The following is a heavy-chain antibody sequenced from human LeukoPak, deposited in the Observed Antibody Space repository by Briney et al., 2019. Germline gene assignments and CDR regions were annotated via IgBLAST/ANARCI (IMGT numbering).Heavy chain of an antibody. V-gene: IGHV4-39*07. CDR3: ARLPSHLWGRMNYFDY. CDR1: GSSISSSSYY. Sequence: PSETLSLTCTVSGSSISSSSYYWSWIRQPPGKGLEWIGEINHSGTTNCNPSLKSRVIISVDTSKNQFSLKLSSVTAADTAMYYCARLPSHLWGRMNYFDYWDQGTLVTVSS. CDR2: INHSGTT. J-gene: IGHJ4*02. D-gene: IGHD3-16*01.